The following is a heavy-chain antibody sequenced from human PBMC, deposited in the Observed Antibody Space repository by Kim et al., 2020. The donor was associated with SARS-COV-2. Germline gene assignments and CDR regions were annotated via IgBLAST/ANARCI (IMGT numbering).Heavy chain of an antibody. J-gene: IGHJ4*02. CDR1: GYTFTLYA. V-gene: IGHV1-3*01. CDR3: ARDLLSDREFLLDY. D-gene: IGHD3-10*01. Sequence: ASVKVSCKASGYTFTLYAMKWVRQAPGQRPEWMGYINGGNGDTKYSQNFQGRVTFTRDTSATTFYMELSSLRSEDTAVYYCARDLLSDREFLLDYWGQG. CDR2: INGGNGDT.